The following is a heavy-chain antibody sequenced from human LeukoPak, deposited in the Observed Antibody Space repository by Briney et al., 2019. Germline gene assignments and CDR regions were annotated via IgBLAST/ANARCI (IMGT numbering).Heavy chain of an antibody. CDR2: IYYSGST. Sequence: PSETLSLTCTVSGGSISSGGYYWSWIRQHPGKGLEWIGYIYYSGSTYYNPSLKSRVTISVDTSKNQFSLKLSSVTAADTAVYYCASDPPVGAATATKWGQGTLVTVSS. J-gene: IGHJ4*02. D-gene: IGHD6-25*01. CDR1: GGSISSGGYY. CDR3: ASDPPVGAATATK. V-gene: IGHV4-31*03.